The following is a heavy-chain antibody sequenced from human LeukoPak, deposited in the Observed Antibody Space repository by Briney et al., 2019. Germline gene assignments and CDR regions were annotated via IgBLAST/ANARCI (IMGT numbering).Heavy chain of an antibody. Sequence: GGSLRLSCAASGFTFSSYWMHWVRQAPGKGLEWVGRIKSKKDGGTTDYAAPVKGRFTISRDDSKNTLYLQMNSLKTEDTAVYYCTKGIVGASTDWLDPWGQGTQVTVSS. V-gene: IGHV3-15*01. D-gene: IGHD1-26*01. CDR1: GFTFSSYW. J-gene: IGHJ5*02. CDR3: TKGIVGASTDWLDP. CDR2: IKSKKDGGTT.